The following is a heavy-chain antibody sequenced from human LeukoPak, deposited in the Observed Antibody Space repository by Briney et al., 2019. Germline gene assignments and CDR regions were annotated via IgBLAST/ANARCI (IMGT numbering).Heavy chain of an antibody. CDR1: GFTFSSYA. Sequence: GGSLRLSCAASGFTFSSYAMSWFRQAPGKGLEWVGFIRSKAYGGTTEYAASVKGRFTISRDDSKSIAYLQMNSLKTEDTAVYYCTTVVLYYYDSIPDPSFDYWGQGTLVTVSS. V-gene: IGHV3-49*03. CDR2: IRSKAYGGTT. J-gene: IGHJ4*02. CDR3: TTVVLYYYDSIPDPSFDY. D-gene: IGHD3-22*01.